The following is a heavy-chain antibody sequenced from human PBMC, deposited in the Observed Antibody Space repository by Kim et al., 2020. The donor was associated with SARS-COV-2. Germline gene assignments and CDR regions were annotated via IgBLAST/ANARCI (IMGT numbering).Heavy chain of an antibody. Sequence: SLILSFSASLFTFSYYYIIFIRHAPCNFLEWVSYISSSSIYTNYSYSLNFRFTISRDNAKNSLYLQMNSLRAEDTAVYYCARGGVLRYFDWLFFTYWGQGTLVTVSS. CDR1: LFTFSYYY. D-gene: IGHD3-9*01. J-gene: IGHJ4*02. CDR2: ISSSSIYT. V-gene: IGHV3-11*06. CDR3: ARGGVLRYFDWLFFTY.